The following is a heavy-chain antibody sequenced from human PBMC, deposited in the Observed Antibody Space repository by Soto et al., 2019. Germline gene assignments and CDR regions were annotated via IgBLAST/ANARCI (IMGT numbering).Heavy chain of an antibody. CDR2: ISYDGSNK. D-gene: IGHD3-16*02. J-gene: IGHJ6*02. Sequence: QVQLVESGGGVVQPGRSLRLSCAASGFTFSSYGMHWVRQAPGKGLEWVAVISYDGSNKYYADSVKGRFTISRDNSKNTLYLQMNSLRAEVTAVYYCAKDYVWGSYRYSETDYYYGMDVWGQGTTVTVSS. CDR1: GFTFSSYG. V-gene: IGHV3-30*18. CDR3: AKDYVWGSYRYSETDYYYGMDV.